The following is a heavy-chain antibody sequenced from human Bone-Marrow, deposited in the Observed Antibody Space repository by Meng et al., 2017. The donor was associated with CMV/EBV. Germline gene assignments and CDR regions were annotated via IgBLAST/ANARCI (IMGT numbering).Heavy chain of an antibody. CDR3: ARARPQLGREFDY. D-gene: IGHD4-11*01. V-gene: IGHV4-59*01. CDR2: IYYSGSI. J-gene: IGHJ4*02. CDR1: GGSISSYY. Sequence: SETLSLTCTVSGGSISSYYWSWIRQSPGKRLEWIGYIYYSGSINYNPSLKSRVTISLETSKNQFSLKLTSVTTADTAVYYCARARPQLGREFDYWGQGTLVTVSS.